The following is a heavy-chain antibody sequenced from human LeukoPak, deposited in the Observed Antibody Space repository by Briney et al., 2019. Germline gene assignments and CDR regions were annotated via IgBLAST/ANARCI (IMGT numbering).Heavy chain of an antibody. J-gene: IGHJ4*02. V-gene: IGHV3-21*01. CDR3: ARFPEGSSTWSIDF. D-gene: IGHD6-13*01. Sequence: GGSLRLSCAASGFTLSSCSMNWVRQAPGKGLEWVSSISRSSGYVFYADSMKGRFTVSRDNSKNSLYLQMNTLRAEDTAVYYCARFPEGSSTWSIDFWGQGALVTVSS. CDR1: GFTLSSCS. CDR2: ISRSSGYV.